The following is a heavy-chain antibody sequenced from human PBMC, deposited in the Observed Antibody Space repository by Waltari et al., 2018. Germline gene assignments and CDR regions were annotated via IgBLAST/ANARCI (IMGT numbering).Heavy chain of an antibody. Sequence: SMHWVRQAPGKWLELMGGVDPEDGETIDAQGFQSRVTVTEDTSTDTAYMEVSSLRSEDTAVYYCATSPIALFGTLYWGQGTLVTVSS. J-gene: IGHJ4*02. CDR2: VDPEDGET. V-gene: IGHV1-24*01. CDR1: S. CDR3: ATSPIALFGTLY. D-gene: IGHD6-13*01.